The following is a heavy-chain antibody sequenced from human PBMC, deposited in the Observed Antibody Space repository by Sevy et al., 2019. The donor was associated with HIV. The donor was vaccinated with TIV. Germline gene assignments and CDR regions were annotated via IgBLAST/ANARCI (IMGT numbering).Heavy chain of an antibody. CDR1: GFTFSSYW. CDR3: VRGGRRFDY. J-gene: IGHJ4*02. CDR2: IKQDGSER. V-gene: IGHV3-7*01. D-gene: IGHD2-15*01. Sequence: GGSLRLSCAASGFTFSSYWMSWVRQAPGKGLEWVANIKQDGSERYYVDAVKGRFTISRDNTKNSLYLQMDSLRVEDTAEYYCVRGGRRFDYWAQGTLVTVSS.